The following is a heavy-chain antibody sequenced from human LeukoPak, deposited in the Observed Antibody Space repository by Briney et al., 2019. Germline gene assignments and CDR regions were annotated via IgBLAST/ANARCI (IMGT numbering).Heavy chain of an antibody. D-gene: IGHD2-15*01. V-gene: IGHV3-23*01. J-gene: IGHJ4*02. Sequence: GGSLRLSCAASGFTFSSYAMSWVRQAPGKGLEWVSAISGSGGSTYYADSVKGRFTISRDNSKNTLYLQMNSLRAEDTAVYYCAKGGHHCSGGSCYPYYFDYWGQGTLVTVSS. CDR2: ISGSGGST. CDR3: AKGGHHCSGGSCYPYYFDY. CDR1: GFTFSSYA.